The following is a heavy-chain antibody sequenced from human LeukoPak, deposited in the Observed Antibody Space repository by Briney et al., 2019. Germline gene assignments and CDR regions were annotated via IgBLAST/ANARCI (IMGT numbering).Heavy chain of an antibody. Sequence: GGSLRLSCAASGFTFSDYYMSWIRQAPGKGLEWVSYISSSGSTIYYADSVKGRFTISRDNAKNSLYLQMNSLRAEDTAVYYCARKISSSWRGAFDIWGQGTMVTVSS. CDR1: GFTFSDYY. V-gene: IGHV3-11*04. D-gene: IGHD6-13*01. CDR3: ARKISSSWRGAFDI. CDR2: ISSSGSTI. J-gene: IGHJ3*02.